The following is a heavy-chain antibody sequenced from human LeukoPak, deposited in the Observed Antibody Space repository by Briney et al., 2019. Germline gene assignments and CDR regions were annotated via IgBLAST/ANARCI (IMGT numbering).Heavy chain of an antibody. V-gene: IGHV3-48*02. J-gene: IGHJ4*02. CDR1: GFTFSTYT. CDR3: ARDGLHTAHFDY. CDR2: VSDSSDV. Sequence: GGSLRLSCAASGFTFSTYTMNWVRQAPGKGLEWVSTVSDSSDVHYSDSVKGRFTIARDNARNSLYPPMNSLRDEDTAVYYCARDGLHTAHFDYWGQGTLVTVSS. D-gene: IGHD5-18*01.